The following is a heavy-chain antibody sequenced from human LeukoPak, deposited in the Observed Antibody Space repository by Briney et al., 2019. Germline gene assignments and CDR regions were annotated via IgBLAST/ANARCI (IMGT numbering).Heavy chain of an antibody. V-gene: IGHV1-8*01. CDR2: MNPKSGNT. CDR1: GYTFTSYD. CDR3: ARGRRGYSYGYREYYFDY. J-gene: IGHJ4*02. D-gene: IGHD5-18*01. Sequence: ASVKVSCKASGYTFTSYDINWVRQATGQGLEWMGWMNPKSGNTGYAQKLQGRVTMTRNTSISTAYMELSSLRSEDTAVYYCARGRRGYSYGYREYYFDYWGQGTLVTVSS.